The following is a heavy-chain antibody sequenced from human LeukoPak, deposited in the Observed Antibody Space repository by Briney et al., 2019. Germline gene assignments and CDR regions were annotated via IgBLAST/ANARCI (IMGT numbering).Heavy chain of an antibody. V-gene: IGHV3-30*02. CDR1: GFTFSSYG. CDR3: AKVEDLVATTRYYFDY. Sequence: GGSLRLSCAASGFTFSSYGMHWVRQAPGKGLEWVAFIRYDGSNKYYADSVKGRFTISRDNSKNTLYLQMNSLRAEDTAVYYCAKVEDLVATTRYYFDYWGQGTLVTVSS. D-gene: IGHD5-12*01. CDR2: IRYDGSNK. J-gene: IGHJ4*02.